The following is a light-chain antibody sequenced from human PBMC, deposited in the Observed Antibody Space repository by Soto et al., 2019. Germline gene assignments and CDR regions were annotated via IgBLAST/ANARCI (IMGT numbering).Light chain of an antibody. V-gene: IGLV1-40*01. CDR1: SSNIGAGYD. CDR2: GNS. J-gene: IGLJ1*01. Sequence: QSFLTQPPSVSGAPGQRVTIPCTGSSSNIGAGYDVHWYQQLPGTAPKLLIYGNSNRPSGVPDRFSGSKSGTSASLAITGLQAEDEADYYCQSYDSSLSGPYYVFGTGTKVPS. CDR3: QSYDSSLSGPYYV.